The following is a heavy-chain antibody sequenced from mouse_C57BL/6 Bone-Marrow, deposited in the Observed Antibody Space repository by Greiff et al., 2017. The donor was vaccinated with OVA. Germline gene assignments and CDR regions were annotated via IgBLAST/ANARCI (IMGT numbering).Heavy chain of an antibody. V-gene: IGHV5-12*01. CDR3: ASGYYPLAY. D-gene: IGHD2-3*01. CDR2: ISNGGGST. CDR1: GFTFSDYY. Sequence: DVKLVESGGGLVQPGGSLKLSCAASGFTFSDYYMYWVRQTPEKRLEWVAYISNGGGSTYYPDTVKGRFTISRDNAKNTLYLQMSRLKSEDTAMYYCASGYYPLAYWGQGTLVTVSA. J-gene: IGHJ3*01.